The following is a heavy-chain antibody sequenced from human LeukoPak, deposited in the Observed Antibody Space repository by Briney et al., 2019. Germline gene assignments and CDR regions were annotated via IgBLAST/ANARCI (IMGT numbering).Heavy chain of an antibody. Sequence: ASVKVSCKASGYTFTSYDINWVRQATGQGLEWMGWTNPNSGNTGYAQKFQGRVTMTRSTSITTAYMELSSLRSEDTAVYYCARVPRDDYSNLHDYWGQGTLVTVSS. D-gene: IGHD4-11*01. V-gene: IGHV1-8*01. CDR3: ARVPRDDYSNLHDY. CDR1: GYTFTSYD. CDR2: TNPNSGNT. J-gene: IGHJ4*02.